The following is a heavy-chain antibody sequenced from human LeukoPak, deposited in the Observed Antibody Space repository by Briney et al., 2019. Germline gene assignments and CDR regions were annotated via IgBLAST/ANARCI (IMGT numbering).Heavy chain of an antibody. V-gene: IGHV1-18*01. D-gene: IGHD6-13*01. CDR2: ISAYNGNT. Sequence: ASVKVSCKASGYTFTSYGISWVRQAPGQGLEWMGWISAYNGNTNYIQKLQGRVTMTTDTSTSAAYMELRSLRSDNTAVYYCARGTYSSSLYYFDYWGQGTLVTVSS. CDR3: ARGTYSSSLYYFDY. CDR1: GYTFTSYG. J-gene: IGHJ4*02.